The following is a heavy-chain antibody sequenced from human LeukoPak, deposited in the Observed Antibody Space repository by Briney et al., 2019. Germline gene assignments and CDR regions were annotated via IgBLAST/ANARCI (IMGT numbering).Heavy chain of an antibody. D-gene: IGHD5-24*01. Sequence: ASVKVSCKASGYTITNNYMHWVRQAPGQGLEWMGVINPSGTGTSYAQKFQGRIIMSRDTSTSTVYMELSSLRSEDTDFYYCATDHSMANTAWWFDPWGQGTLVTVSS. CDR1: GYTITNNY. CDR3: ATDHSMANTAWWFDP. CDR2: INPSGTGT. V-gene: IGHV1-46*01. J-gene: IGHJ5*02.